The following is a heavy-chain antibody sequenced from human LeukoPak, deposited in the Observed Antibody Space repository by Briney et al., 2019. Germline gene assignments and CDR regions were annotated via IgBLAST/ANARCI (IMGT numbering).Heavy chain of an antibody. Sequence: ASVKVSCKASGYTFTSYGISWVRQAPGQGLEWMGWISAYNGNTNYAQKLQGRVTMTTDTSTSTAYMELRSLRSDDTAVYYCAREVYSGSYYRAFDIWGQGTMVTVSS. V-gene: IGHV1-18*01. D-gene: IGHD1-26*01. J-gene: IGHJ3*02. CDR1: GYTFTSYG. CDR2: ISAYNGNT. CDR3: AREVYSGSYYRAFDI.